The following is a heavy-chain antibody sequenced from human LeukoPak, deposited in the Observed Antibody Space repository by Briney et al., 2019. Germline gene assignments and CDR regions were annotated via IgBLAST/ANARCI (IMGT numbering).Heavy chain of an antibody. CDR3: AREHDGGEWGRAFDI. J-gene: IGHJ3*02. D-gene: IGHD2-21*01. CDR1: GFTFSSYS. Sequence: GGSLRLSCAASGFTFSSYSMNWVRQAPGKGLEWVSSISSSSSYIYYADSVKGRFTISRDNAKNSLYLQMNSLRAEDTAVYYCAREHDGGEWGRAFDIWGQGTMVTVSS. CDR2: ISSSSSYI. V-gene: IGHV3-21*01.